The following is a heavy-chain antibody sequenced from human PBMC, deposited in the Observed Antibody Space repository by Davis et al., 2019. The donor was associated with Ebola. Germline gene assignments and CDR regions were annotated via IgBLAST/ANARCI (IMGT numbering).Heavy chain of an antibody. CDR2: ISGSGGDI. Sequence: SCAASGFTFSNYAMSWVRQAPGKGLEWVSAISGSGGDIYYADSVRGRFTISRDNSKNTLYLQMNNLGADDTAVYYCASRSQGYCSGGSCYAGWGYWGQGTLVTVSS. J-gene: IGHJ4*02. D-gene: IGHD2-15*01. CDR1: GFTFSNYA. V-gene: IGHV3-23*01. CDR3: ASRSQGYCSGGSCYAGWGY.